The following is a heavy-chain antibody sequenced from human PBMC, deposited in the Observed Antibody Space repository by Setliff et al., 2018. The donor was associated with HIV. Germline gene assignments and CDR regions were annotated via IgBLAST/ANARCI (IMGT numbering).Heavy chain of an antibody. J-gene: IGHJ3*02. CDR3: ARDKDGFDI. V-gene: IGHV1-2*06. D-gene: IGHD2-15*01. CDR1: GYTFTGYY. CDR2: INPNSGDT. Sequence: VKVSCKASGYTFTGYYINWVRRAPGQGLEWMGRINPNSGDTNYTQSFQGRVTMTRDRSINTAYLELSSLKSDDTAVYYCARDKDGFDIWGQGTMVTVSS.